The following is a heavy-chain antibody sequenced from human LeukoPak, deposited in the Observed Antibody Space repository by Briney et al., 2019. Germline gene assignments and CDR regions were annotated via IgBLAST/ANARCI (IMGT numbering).Heavy chain of an antibody. Sequence: SETLSLTCAVYGGSFSGYYWSWIRQPPGKGLEWIGEINHSGSTNYNPSLKSRVTMSADTSKNQLSLKLSSVTAADTAVYYCARGGYCSSSSCYPYNMDVWGKGTTVTVSS. CDR1: GGSFSGYY. CDR2: INHSGST. D-gene: IGHD2-2*03. J-gene: IGHJ6*03. V-gene: IGHV4-34*01. CDR3: ARGGYCSSSSCYPYNMDV.